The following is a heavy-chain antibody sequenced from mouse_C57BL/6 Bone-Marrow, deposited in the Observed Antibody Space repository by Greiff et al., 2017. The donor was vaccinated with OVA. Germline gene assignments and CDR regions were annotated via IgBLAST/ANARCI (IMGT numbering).Heavy chain of an antibody. CDR2: IYPGNSDT. CDR3: TRSHYYGSSAWFAY. CDR1: GYTFTSYW. D-gene: IGHD1-1*01. J-gene: IGHJ3*01. Sequence: EVQRVESGTVLARPGASVKMSCKTSGYTFTSYWMHWVQQRPGQGLEWIGAIYPGNSDTSYNQKFKGKAKLTAVTSASTAYMELSSLTNEDSAVYYCTRSHYYGSSAWFAYWGQGTLVTVSA. V-gene: IGHV1-5*01.